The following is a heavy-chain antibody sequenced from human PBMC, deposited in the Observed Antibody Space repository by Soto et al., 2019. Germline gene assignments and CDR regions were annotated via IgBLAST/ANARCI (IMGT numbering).Heavy chain of an antibody. CDR3: AYGSSSAWIDY. J-gene: IGHJ4*02. Sequence: PSETLSLTCRVSGDSMRGYHFYVIGMRQAPGKGLEWIGSAYFSGGNTYYSPSLKSRVSISVDTSKNEFSLRLTSLTAADTAVYFCAYGSSSAWIDYWGQGTLVTVSS. CDR2: AYFSGGNT. CDR1: GDSMRGYHFY. V-gene: IGHV4-39*01. D-gene: IGHD6-25*01.